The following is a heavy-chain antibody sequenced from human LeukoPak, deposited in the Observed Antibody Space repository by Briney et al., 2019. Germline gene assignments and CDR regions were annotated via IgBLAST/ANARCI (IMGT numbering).Heavy chain of an antibody. V-gene: IGHV4-59*07. D-gene: IGHD5-18*01. CDR2: IYYSWST. Sequence: SDTLSLTCTVSGGCISSYYWSWLRQPPGKGLEWMANIYYSWSTNYNASLQSRVTISADTSKNHFSLNLRSVPAADTAVYYCATTTEGGYTYGYFYYYYMDVWGKGTTVTISS. CDR1: GGCISSYY. J-gene: IGHJ6*03. CDR3: ATTTEGGYTYGYFYYYYMDV.